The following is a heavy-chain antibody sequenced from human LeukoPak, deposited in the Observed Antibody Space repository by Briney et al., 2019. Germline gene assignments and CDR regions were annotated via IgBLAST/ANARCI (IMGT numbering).Heavy chain of an antibody. CDR3: ARGAGWYDY. V-gene: IGHV4-59*11. CDR1: GSSISSHY. CDR2: IYYSGKT. Sequence: SETLSLTCTVPGSSISSHYWSWLRQPPGKGLEWIGYIYYSGKTNYYPSLKSRVTISVDTSKNQFSLKLNSVTAADTAVYFCARGAGWYDYWGQGTLVTVSS. D-gene: IGHD6-19*01. J-gene: IGHJ4*02.